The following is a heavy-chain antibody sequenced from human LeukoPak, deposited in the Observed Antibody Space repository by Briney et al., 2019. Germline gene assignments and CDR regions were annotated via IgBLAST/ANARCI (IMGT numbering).Heavy chain of an antibody. D-gene: IGHD3-22*01. Sequence: TPSETLSLTCTVSGGSISSGDYYWSWIRQPPGKGLEWIGYIYYSGSTYYNPSLKSRVTISVDTSKNQFSLKLSSVTAADTAVYYCARGISREGYYDSSGYYYGPPDYWGQGTLVTVSS. CDR2: IYYSGST. J-gene: IGHJ4*02. CDR1: GGSISSGDYY. V-gene: IGHV4-30-4*08. CDR3: ARGISREGYYDSSGYYYGPPDY.